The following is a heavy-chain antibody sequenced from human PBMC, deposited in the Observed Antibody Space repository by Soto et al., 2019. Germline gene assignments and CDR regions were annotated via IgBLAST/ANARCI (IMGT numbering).Heavy chain of an antibody. Sequence: QVQLVQSGAEVKKPGSSVKVCCKASGGTFSSYAISWVRQAPGQGLEWMGGIIPIFGTANYAQKFQGRVTITADETTSTAHMELSSLRSEDTAVYYCARETSQYSSGWYPPFDYWGQGTLVTVSS. V-gene: IGHV1-69*12. D-gene: IGHD6-13*01. J-gene: IGHJ4*02. CDR2: IIPIFGTA. CDR1: GGTFSSYA. CDR3: ARETSQYSSGWYPPFDY.